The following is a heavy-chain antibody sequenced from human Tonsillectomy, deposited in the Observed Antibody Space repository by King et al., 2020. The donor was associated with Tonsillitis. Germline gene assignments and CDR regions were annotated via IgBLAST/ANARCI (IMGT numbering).Heavy chain of an antibody. D-gene: IGHD2-21*02. J-gene: IGHJ3*02. CDR3: ARDKYGGDPNDAFDI. CDR1: GFAFRSYA. Sequence: QLVQSGGGLVQPGGSLRLSCAASGFAFRSYAMSWVRQAPGKGLEWVSAIRGSGGSTYYADSVKGRFTISRDNSKNTLYLQMNSLRAEDTAIYYCARDKYGGDPNDAFDIWGQGTMVTVSS. V-gene: IGHV3-23*04. CDR2: IRGSGGST.